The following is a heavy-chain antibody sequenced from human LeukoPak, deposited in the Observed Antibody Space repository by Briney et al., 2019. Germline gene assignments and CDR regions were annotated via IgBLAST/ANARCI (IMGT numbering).Heavy chain of an antibody. D-gene: IGHD2-15*01. CDR1: GGTFSSYA. V-gene: IGHV1-69*04. Sequence: SVKVSCKASGGTFSSYAISWVRQAPGQGLEWMGRIIPILGIANYSQKFQGRVTITADKSTSTAYMELSSLRSEDTAVYYCARAPASAYCCGGSCYGGGALGNYVDYWGQGTLVTVSS. CDR2: IIPILGIA. CDR3: ARAPASAYCCGGSCYGGGALGNYVDY. J-gene: IGHJ4*02.